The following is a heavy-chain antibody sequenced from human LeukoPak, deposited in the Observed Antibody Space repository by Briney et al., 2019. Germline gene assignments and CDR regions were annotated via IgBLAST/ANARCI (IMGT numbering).Heavy chain of an antibody. V-gene: IGHV4-39*07. CDR2: IYYSGST. CDR3: AREDLYYYYYGMDV. CDR1: GGSISSSSYY. J-gene: IGHJ6*02. Sequence: SETLSLTCTVSGGSISSSSYYWGWIRQPPGKGLEWIGSIYYSGSTYYNPSLKSRVTISVDTSKNQFSLKLSSVTAADTAVYYCAREDLYYYYYGMDVWGQGTTVTVSS.